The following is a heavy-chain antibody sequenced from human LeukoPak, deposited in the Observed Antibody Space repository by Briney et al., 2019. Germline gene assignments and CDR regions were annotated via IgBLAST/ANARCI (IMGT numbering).Heavy chain of an antibody. J-gene: IGHJ4*02. Sequence: ATVKVSCKASGYTFTNYYIHWVRQAPGQGLEWMGIINPSVGSTSYAQKFQGRVTMTRDMSTSTVYMELSSLRSEDTAVYYCARGTHVRHYCNDGRCYFMDVWGQGTLVTVSS. CDR1: GYTFTNYY. V-gene: IGHV1-46*01. D-gene: IGHD2-15*01. CDR3: ARGTHVRHYCNDGRCYFMDV. CDR2: INPSVGST.